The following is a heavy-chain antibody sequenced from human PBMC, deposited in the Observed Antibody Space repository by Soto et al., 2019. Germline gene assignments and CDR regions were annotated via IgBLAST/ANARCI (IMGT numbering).Heavy chain of an antibody. Sequence: SETLSLTCSVSGDSSSSDYWSWIRQPPGKGLEWIGYIYYSGGTYYNPSLKSRVTISMDRSKRQVSLKLTSVSAADTAVYYCARLGGYYQALDSWGPGTLVTVSS. D-gene: IGHD3-22*01. J-gene: IGHJ4*02. CDR1: GDSSSSDY. V-gene: IGHV4-59*08. CDR3: ARLGGYYQALDS. CDR2: IYYSGGT.